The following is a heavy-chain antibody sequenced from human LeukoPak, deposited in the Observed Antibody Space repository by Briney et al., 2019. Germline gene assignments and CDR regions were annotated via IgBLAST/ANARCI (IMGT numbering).Heavy chain of an antibody. Sequence: PGGSLRLSCAASGFTFDDYVMRSVRQAPGKGLWWGSRFCCIGGSIGYADSVKGRFTISRDNSKNTLYLQMNSLRAEDTAVYYCARGGALDYWGQGTLVTVSS. CDR1: GFTFDDYV. J-gene: IGHJ4*02. CDR2: FCCIGGSI. CDR3: ARGGALDY. V-gene: IGHV3-9*01.